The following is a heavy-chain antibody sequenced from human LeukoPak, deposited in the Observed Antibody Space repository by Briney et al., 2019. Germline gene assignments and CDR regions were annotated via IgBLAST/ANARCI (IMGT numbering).Heavy chain of an antibody. CDR2: IYYSGST. CDR1: GGSISSHY. D-gene: IGHD1-7*01. J-gene: IGHJ4*02. V-gene: IGHV4-59*11. Sequence: SETLSLTCTVSGGSISSHYWSWIRQPPGKGLEWIGYIYYSGSTNYNPSLKSRVTISVDTSKNQFSLKLSSVTAADTAAYYCARVTGYDWNYADYWGQGTLVTVSS. CDR3: ARVTGYDWNYADY.